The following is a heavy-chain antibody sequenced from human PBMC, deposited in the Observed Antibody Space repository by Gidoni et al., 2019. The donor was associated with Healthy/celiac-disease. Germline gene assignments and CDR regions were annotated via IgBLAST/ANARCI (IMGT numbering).Heavy chain of an antibody. J-gene: IGHJ4*02. CDR3: ARDQGDGYFDS. V-gene: IGHV3-21*01. CDR2: ISTGSPYI. Sequence: EVQLVDSGGGLVKPGGSLRLSCAASGFTFSSYSMNWFREAPGKGLGGFSPISTGSPYIYSAAPVKGCFTISRDNAKNSLYLQMNSLGAGDTAVFYCARDQGDGYFDSWGQGTLVTVSS. CDR1: GFTFSSYS.